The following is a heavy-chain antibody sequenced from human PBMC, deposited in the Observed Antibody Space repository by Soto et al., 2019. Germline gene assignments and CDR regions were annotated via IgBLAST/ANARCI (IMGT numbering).Heavy chain of an antibody. Sequence: ASVKVSCKASGYTFTSYGISWVRQAPGQGLEWMGWINAANGDTGYSQKFQDRVTLTRDTSASTAYMELSSLRSEDTAVYYCARKDYYGSGIYYFGYWGQGTLVTVSS. D-gene: IGHD3-10*01. CDR3: ARKDYYGSGIYYFGY. J-gene: IGHJ4*02. CDR1: GYTFTSYG. CDR2: INAANGDT. V-gene: IGHV1-3*01.